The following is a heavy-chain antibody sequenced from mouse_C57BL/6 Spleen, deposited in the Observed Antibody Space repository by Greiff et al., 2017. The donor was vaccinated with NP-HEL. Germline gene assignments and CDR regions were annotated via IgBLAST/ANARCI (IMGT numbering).Heavy chain of an antibody. Sequence: VKVVESGAELARPGASVKLSCKASGYTFTSYGISWVKQRTGQGLEWIGEIYPRSGNTYYNEKFKGKATLTADKSSSTAYMELRSLTSEDSAVYFCASPYDGSFAYWGQGTLVTVSA. CDR1: GYTFTSYG. J-gene: IGHJ3*01. CDR3: ASPYDGSFAY. V-gene: IGHV1-81*01. CDR2: IYPRSGNT. D-gene: IGHD2-3*01.